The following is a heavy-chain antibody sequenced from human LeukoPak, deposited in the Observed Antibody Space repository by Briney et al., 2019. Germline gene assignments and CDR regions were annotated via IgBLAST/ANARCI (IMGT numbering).Heavy chain of an antibody. V-gene: IGHV3-30-3*02. Sequence: GGSLRLSCAASGFTFSSYAMHWVRQAPGKGLEWVAVISYDGSNKYYADSVKGRFTISRDNSKNTLYLQMNSLRAEDTAVYYCAKPGIAAAGTYFDYWGQGTLVTVSS. CDR2: ISYDGSNK. D-gene: IGHD6-13*01. CDR3: AKPGIAAAGTYFDY. J-gene: IGHJ4*02. CDR1: GFTFSSYA.